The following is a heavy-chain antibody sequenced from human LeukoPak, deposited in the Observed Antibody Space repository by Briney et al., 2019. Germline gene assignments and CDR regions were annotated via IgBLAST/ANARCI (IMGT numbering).Heavy chain of an antibody. CDR3: ARDPFRSSFDS. Sequence: PSETLSLTCSVSGGSIRSGGYYWSWIRQPPGKGLEWIGYIYHSGSTYYNPSLKSRVTMSVDTSKNQFSLKLNSVTAADTAVYYCARDPFRSSFDSWGQGTLVTVSS. D-gene: IGHD1-26*01. V-gene: IGHV4-30-2*01. CDR1: GGSIRSGGYY. CDR2: IYHSGST. J-gene: IGHJ4*02.